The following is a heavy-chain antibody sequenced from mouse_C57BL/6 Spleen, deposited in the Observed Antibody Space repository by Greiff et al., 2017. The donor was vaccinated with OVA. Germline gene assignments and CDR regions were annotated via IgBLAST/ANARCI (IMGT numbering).Heavy chain of an antibody. CDR1: GFNIKDDY. CDR2: IDPENGDT. Sequence: EVQLQQSGAELVRPGASVKLSCTASGFNIKDDYMHWVKQRPEQGLEWIGWIDPENGDTEYASKFQGKATITADTSSNTAYLQLSSLTSEDTAVYYCTTKGRFAYWGQGTLVTVSA. CDR3: TTKGRFAY. J-gene: IGHJ3*01. V-gene: IGHV14-4*01.